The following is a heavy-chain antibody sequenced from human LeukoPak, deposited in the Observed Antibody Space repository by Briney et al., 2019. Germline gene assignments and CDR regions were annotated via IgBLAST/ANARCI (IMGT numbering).Heavy chain of an antibody. CDR2: IIPIFGTA. Sequence: SVKVSCKASGGTFSSYAISWVRQAPGQGLEWMGGIIPIFGTANYAQKFQGRVTITADKSTSTAYMELSSLRSEDTAVYYCAIDSGADIVVVPAASDYWGQGTLVTVSS. CDR3: AIDSGADIVVVPAASDY. J-gene: IGHJ4*02. D-gene: IGHD2-2*01. CDR1: GGTFSSYA. V-gene: IGHV1-69*06.